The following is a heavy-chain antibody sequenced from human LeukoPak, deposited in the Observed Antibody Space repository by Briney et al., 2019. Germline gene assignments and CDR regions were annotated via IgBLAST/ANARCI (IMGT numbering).Heavy chain of an antibody. CDR1: GYTSTSYG. Sequence: ASVKVSCKASGYTSTSYGISWVRQAPGQGLEWMGWISAYNGNTNYAQKLQGRVTMTTDTSTSTAYMELRSLRSDDTAVYYCARQRTGVTPFDYWGQGTLVTVSS. J-gene: IGHJ4*02. D-gene: IGHD3/OR15-3a*01. V-gene: IGHV1-18*01. CDR3: ARQRTGVTPFDY. CDR2: ISAYNGNT.